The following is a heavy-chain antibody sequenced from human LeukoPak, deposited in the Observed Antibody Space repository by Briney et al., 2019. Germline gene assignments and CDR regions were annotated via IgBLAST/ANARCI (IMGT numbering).Heavy chain of an antibody. J-gene: IGHJ4*02. D-gene: IGHD4-17*01. CDR2: VSHDGTNE. CDR1: GVIFNNFA. CDR3: ARAGRADGDYHYFDY. V-gene: IGHV3-30-3*01. Sequence: GRPLRLSCAASGVIFNNFAFHRVRQAPGKGLKWVAAVSHDGTNEYYAESVRGRLTISSDNSKNTLYLQMNSLRDVDTAIYFCARAGRADGDYHYFDYWGQGALVTVSS.